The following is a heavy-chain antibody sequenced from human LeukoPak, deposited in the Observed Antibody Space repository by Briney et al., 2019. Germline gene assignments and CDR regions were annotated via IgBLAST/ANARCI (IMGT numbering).Heavy chain of an antibody. V-gene: IGHV1-69*13. CDR3: ARSKGVYYGSGSYLPLYFDY. CDR1: GGTFSSYA. Sequence: SVKVSCKASGGTFSSYAISWVRQAPGQGLEWMGGIIPIFGTANYAQKFQGRVTITADESTSTAYMELSSLRSEDTAVYYCARSKGVYYGSGSYLPLYFDYWGQGTLVTVSS. J-gene: IGHJ4*02. CDR2: IIPIFGTA. D-gene: IGHD3-10*01.